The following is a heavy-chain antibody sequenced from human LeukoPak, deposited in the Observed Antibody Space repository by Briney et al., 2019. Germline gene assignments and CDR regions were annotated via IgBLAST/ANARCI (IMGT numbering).Heavy chain of an antibody. CDR3: AKSRPSGTSDAFDI. CDR1: GFTFSSYG. Sequence: QPGGSLRLSCAASGFTFSSYGMHWVRQAPGKGLEWVAVISYDGSNKYYADSVKGRFTISRDNSKNTLYLQMNSLRAEDTAVYYCAKSRPSGTSDAFDIWGQGTMVTVSS. J-gene: IGHJ3*02. CDR2: ISYDGSNK. V-gene: IGHV3-30*18. D-gene: IGHD1-26*01.